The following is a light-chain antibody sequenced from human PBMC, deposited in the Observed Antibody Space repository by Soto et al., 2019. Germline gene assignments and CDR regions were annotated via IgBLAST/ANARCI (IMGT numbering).Light chain of an antibody. J-gene: IGKJ1*01. CDR1: QSVSSN. CDR3: QQYGTSPPT. Sequence: EIVMTQSPAALSVSPGERATLSCRASQSVSSNLSCYQQKPGQAPRLLIYGASSRATGIPDRFSGSGSGTDFTLTISRLEPEDFAVFYCQQYGTSPPTFGQGTKGDIK. V-gene: IGKV3-20*01. CDR2: GAS.